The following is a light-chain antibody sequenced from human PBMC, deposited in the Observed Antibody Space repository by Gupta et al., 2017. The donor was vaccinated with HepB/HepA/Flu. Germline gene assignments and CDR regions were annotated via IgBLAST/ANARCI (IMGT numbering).Light chain of an antibody. CDR1: SGLRVHNYW. Sequence: QAVLTYPSSPPPSPGASASHTCTFRSGLRVHNYWIYWYQQKPGSPRQYLLGYKSDSNKEQGSGVPRRFSGSKDASANAAILVISGVQFEDEADCYCATWHGKTVVFGGGTKVTVL. V-gene: IGLV5-45*02. CDR3: ATWHGKTVV. CDR2: YKSDSNK. J-gene: IGLJ3*02.